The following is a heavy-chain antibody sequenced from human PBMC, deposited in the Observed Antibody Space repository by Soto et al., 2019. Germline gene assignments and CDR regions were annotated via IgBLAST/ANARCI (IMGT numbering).Heavy chain of an antibody. Sequence: PSETLSLTCTVSGGSISSGGYYWSWIRQHPGKGLEWIGYIYYSGSTYYNPSLKSRVTISVDTSKNQLSLKLSSVTAADTAVYYCARATVVVAATGNYFDYWGQGTLVTVSS. CDR3: ARATVVVAATGNYFDY. D-gene: IGHD2-15*01. V-gene: IGHV4-31*03. J-gene: IGHJ4*02. CDR2: IYYSGST. CDR1: GGSISSGGYY.